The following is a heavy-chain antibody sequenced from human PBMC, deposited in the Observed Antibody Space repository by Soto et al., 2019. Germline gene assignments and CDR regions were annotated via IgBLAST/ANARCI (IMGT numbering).Heavy chain of an antibody. CDR1: GGSISSYY. J-gene: IGHJ6*02. Sequence: SETLSLTCTVSGGSISSYYWSWIRQPPGKGLEWIGYIYYSGSTNYNPSLKSRVTISVDTSKNQFSLKLSSVTAADTAVYYWARHLGYCSGGSCYYYGMDVWGQGTTVTVSS. D-gene: IGHD2-15*01. CDR3: ARHLGYCSGGSCYYYGMDV. V-gene: IGHV4-59*08. CDR2: IYYSGST.